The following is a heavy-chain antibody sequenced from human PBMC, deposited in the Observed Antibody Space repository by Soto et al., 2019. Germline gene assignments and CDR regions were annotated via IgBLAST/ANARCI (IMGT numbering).Heavy chain of an antibody. V-gene: IGHV1-8*01. D-gene: IGHD5-12*01. CDR2: MNPNSGNT. Sequence: ASVKVSCKASGYTFTSYDINWVRQATGQGLEWMGWMNPNSGNTGYAQKFQGRVTMTSNTSISTAYMELSRLRSEDTAVYYGARARGDGYANDTFDNWGQGTMVTVSS. CDR3: ARARGDGYANDTFDN. J-gene: IGHJ3*02. CDR1: GYTFTSYD.